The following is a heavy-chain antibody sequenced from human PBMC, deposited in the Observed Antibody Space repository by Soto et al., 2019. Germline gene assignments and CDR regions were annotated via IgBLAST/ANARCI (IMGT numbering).Heavy chain of an antibody. V-gene: IGHV1-8*01. CDR3: ARYGVAAAY. J-gene: IGHJ4*02. CDR2: MNPNSGNT. CDR1: GYTFTSYN. Sequence: GASVKVSCKASGYTFTSYNINWVRQATGQGLEWLGWMNPNSGNTGYAQTFQDRITLTRDTSITTAYMELSSLRSDDTAVYFCARYGVAAAYWGQGTLVTVSS. D-gene: IGHD2-8*01.